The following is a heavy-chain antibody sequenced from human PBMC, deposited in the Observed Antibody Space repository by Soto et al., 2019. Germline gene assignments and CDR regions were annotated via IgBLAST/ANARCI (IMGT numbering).Heavy chain of an antibody. D-gene: IGHD3-9*01. V-gene: IGHV3-64*01. Sequence: PGGSLRLSCAASGFTSSSFAMHWVRQAPGKGLEYVSAISSNGGSTYYANSVKGRFTISRDNSKNTLYLQMGSLRAEDMAVYYCARVAPQRYYDILTGIFDYWGQGTLVTVSS. CDR2: ISSNGGST. CDR1: GFTSSSFA. J-gene: IGHJ4*02. CDR3: ARVAPQRYYDILTGIFDY.